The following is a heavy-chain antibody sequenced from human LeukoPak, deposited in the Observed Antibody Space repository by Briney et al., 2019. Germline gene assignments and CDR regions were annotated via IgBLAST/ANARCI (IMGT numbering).Heavy chain of an antibody. Sequence: SETLSLTCTVSGGSMMTYYWSWIRQPPGKGLEWIGYTSHSGSTTYNPSLQSRVSISVDTSKNQFSLKLNSVTAADTAVFYCARANDFGGTNDAFDIWGQGTMVTVSS. CDR1: GGSMMTYY. J-gene: IGHJ3*02. D-gene: IGHD4-23*01. V-gene: IGHV4-59*01. CDR3: ARANDFGGTNDAFDI. CDR2: TSHSGST.